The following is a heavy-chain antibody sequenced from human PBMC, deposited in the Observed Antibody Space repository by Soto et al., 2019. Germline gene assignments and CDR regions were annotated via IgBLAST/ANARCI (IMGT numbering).Heavy chain of an antibody. CDR2: IGSNSHYI. CDR1: GFTLSSHS. Sequence: EVQLVESGGGLVKPGGSLRVSCAASGFTLSSHSMNWVRQAPGKGLEWVSFIGSNSHYIYYADSVKGRFTISRDNAKNSVYLHMNSLRAEDTAVYYCARDRTTGTAYAWDAFDTWGQGTMVTVSS. J-gene: IGHJ3*02. V-gene: IGHV3-21*06. CDR3: ARDRTTGTAYAWDAFDT. D-gene: IGHD1-1*01.